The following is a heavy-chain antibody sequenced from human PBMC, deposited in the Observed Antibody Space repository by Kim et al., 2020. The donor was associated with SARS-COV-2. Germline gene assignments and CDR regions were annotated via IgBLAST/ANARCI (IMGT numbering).Heavy chain of an antibody. J-gene: IGHJ5*02. CDR3: ARGFFTMVQEINWCDP. D-gene: IGHD3-10*01. Sequence: ASVKVSCKASGYTFTSYDINWVRQATGQGLEWMGWMNPNSGNTGYAQKFQGRVTMTRNTSISTAYMELSSLRSEDTAVYYCARGFFTMVQEINWCDPWGQGTLVTVSS. V-gene: IGHV1-8*01. CDR1: GYTFTSYD. CDR2: MNPNSGNT.